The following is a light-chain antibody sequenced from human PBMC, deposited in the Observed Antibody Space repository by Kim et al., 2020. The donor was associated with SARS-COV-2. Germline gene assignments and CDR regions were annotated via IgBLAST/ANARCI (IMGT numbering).Light chain of an antibody. CDR1: QDVSNNY. V-gene: IGKV3-20*01. CDR3: QRYGNSPVT. Sequence: APGESATLSCRASQDVSNNYVSWYQQRPGQAPRLLIYGTSTRATGTPDRFSGSGSGTDFTLTISRLEPEDFAVYYCQRYGNSPVTFGQGTRLEIK. J-gene: IGKJ5*01. CDR2: GTS.